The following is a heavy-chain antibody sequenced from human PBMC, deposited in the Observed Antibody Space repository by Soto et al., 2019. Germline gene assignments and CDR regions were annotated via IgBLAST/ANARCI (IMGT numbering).Heavy chain of an antibody. CDR3: ARGPSGDKVHY. J-gene: IGHJ4*02. CDR1: GGSITSDYSC. CDR2: IFDSGTT. V-gene: IGHV4-30-4*01. Sequence: QVQLQESGPGLVKPSQTLSLTCTVSGGSITSDYSCWSWIRQPPGEGLEWIGHIFDSGTTYTIPSLRSQVAISLDTAKNHFSLTLSSVTAADTAVYYCARGPSGDKVHYWGQGALVTFSS. D-gene: IGHD7-27*01.